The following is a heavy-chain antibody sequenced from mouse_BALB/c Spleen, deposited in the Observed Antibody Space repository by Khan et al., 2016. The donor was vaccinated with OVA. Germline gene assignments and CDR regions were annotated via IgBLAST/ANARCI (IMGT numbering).Heavy chain of an antibody. J-gene: IGHJ3*01. CDR3: AIHNYGPFAY. CDR2: ISTGGDYI. CDR1: GFTFSTYA. Sequence: EVELVESGGDLVKPGGSLKLSCAASGFTFSTYAMSWVRQTPDKRLEWVATISTGGDYIYYPDSVKGRFTISRDNATNTLYLQMSSLRSEDTAMYYGAIHNYGPFAYWGQGTLVTVSA. D-gene: IGHD1-1*01. V-gene: IGHV5-9-3*01.